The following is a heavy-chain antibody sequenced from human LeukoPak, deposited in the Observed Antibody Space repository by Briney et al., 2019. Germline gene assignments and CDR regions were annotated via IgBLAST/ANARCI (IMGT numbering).Heavy chain of an antibody. J-gene: IGHJ4*02. CDR3: ARDGEMATIYFDY. CDR1: GGTFSSSA. D-gene: IGHD5-24*01. Sequence: SVKVSCKASGGTFSSSAISWVRQAPGQGLEWMGTIIPIVGIANYAQKFQGRVTINADKSTSTAYMELSSLRSEDTAVYYCARDGEMATIYFDYWGQGTLVTVSS. CDR2: IIPIVGIA. V-gene: IGHV1-69*04.